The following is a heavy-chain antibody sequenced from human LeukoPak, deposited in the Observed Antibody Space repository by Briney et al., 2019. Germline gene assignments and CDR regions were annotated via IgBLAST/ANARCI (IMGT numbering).Heavy chain of an antibody. CDR3: ARRSLTYSSSWYILGYYFDY. CDR1: GYSFTSYW. J-gene: IGHJ4*02. D-gene: IGHD6-13*01. V-gene: IGHV5-51*01. CDR2: IYPGDSDA. Sequence: GESLKISCEGSGYSFTSYWIGWVRQMPGKGLEWMGIIYPGDSDARYSPSFQGQVTFSADKSISTAYLQWSSLKASDTAMYYCARRSLTYSSSWYILGYYFDYWGQGTLVTVSS.